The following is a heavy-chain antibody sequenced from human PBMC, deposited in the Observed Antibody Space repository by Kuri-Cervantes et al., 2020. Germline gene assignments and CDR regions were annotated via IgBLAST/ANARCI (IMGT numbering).Heavy chain of an antibody. CDR1: GFTFSDYY. J-gene: IGHJ3*02. V-gene: IGHV3-69-1*01. Sequence: GGSLRLSCAASGFTFSDYYMNWVRQAPGKGLEWVSSISSSTIYYADSVKGRFTISRDNAKNSLYLQMNSLRAEDTAVYYCARDLYDSSGYYHDAFDIWGQGTMVTVSS. D-gene: IGHD3-22*01. CDR3: ARDLYDSSGYYHDAFDI. CDR2: ISSSTI.